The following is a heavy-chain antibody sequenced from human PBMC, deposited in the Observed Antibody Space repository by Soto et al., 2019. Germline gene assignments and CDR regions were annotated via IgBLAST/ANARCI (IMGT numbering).Heavy chain of an antibody. Sequence: EVQLLESGGGLIQPGGSLRLSCAASGFTFTSYAVSWVRQAPGKGLEWVSTISITGGNTYYADSVKGRFTISRDNSKDTLYLQMHSLRAEDTALYYCTKGFGGFDAGGQGTLVTVSS. V-gene: IGHV3-23*01. D-gene: IGHD3-10*01. CDR1: GFTFTSYA. CDR2: ISITGGNT. CDR3: TKGFGGFDA. J-gene: IGHJ4*02.